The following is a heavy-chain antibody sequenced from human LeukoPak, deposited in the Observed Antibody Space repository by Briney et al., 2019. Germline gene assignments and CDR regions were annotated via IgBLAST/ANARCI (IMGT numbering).Heavy chain of an antibody. CDR1: GFTFSSYW. D-gene: IGHD6-6*01. V-gene: IGHV3-7*01. CDR3: ARGGGYYSSSSFYFDY. CDR2: IKQDGSEK. J-gene: IGHJ4*02. Sequence: GGSLRLSCAASGFTFSSYWMSWVRQAPGKGLEWVANIKQDGSEKYYVDSVKGRFTISRDNAKNSLYLQMNSLRAEDTAVYYCARGGGYYSSSSFYFDYWGQGTLVTVSS.